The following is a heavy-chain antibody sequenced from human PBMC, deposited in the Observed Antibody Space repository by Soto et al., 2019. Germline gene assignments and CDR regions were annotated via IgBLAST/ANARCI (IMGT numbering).Heavy chain of an antibody. CDR3: VASLAASGLNWLDP. V-gene: IGHV4-4*07. CDR1: GGSISEKY. Sequence: PSETLSLTCIVSGGSISEKYWNWVRQPPGKGLGWIGLIFANGHTDYNPSLKSRVTMSVDASKNQFSLRLTSMTAADTAVYYCVASLAASGLNWLDPWGRGTLVTVSS. J-gene: IGHJ5*02. D-gene: IGHD6-13*01. CDR2: IFANGHT.